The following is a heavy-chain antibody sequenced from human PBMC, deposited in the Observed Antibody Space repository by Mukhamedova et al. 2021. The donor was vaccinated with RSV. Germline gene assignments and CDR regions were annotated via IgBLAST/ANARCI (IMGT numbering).Heavy chain of an antibody. CDR2: VSESGFTI. D-gene: IGHD3-3*01. Sequence: APGKVLEWVSSVSESGFTIYYADSVKCRFTISRDNSMNTVYLHMSSLRAEDTAIYYCAKAQMEAYELPFDPWGQGTLVTVSS. V-gene: IGHV3-23*01. J-gene: IGHJ5*02. CDR3: AKAQMEAYELPFDP.